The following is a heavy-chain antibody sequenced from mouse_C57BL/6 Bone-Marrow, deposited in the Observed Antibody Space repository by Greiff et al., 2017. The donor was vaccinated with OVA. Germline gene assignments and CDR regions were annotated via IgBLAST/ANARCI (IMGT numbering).Heavy chain of an antibody. D-gene: IGHD1-1*01. CDR1: GYTFTSYW. V-gene: IGHV1-69*01. CDR2: LDPSDSYT. J-gene: IGHJ3*01. CDR3: ARLGDYYGSFAY. Sequence: VQLQQPGAELVMPGASVKLSCKASGYTFTSYWMHWVKQRPGQGLEWIGELDPSDSYTNYNQKFKGKSTLTVDKSSSTAYMQLSSLTSEDSAVYYCARLGDYYGSFAYWGQGTLVTVSA.